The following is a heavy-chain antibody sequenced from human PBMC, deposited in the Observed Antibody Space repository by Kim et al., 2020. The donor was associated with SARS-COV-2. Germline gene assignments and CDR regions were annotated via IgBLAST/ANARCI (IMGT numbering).Heavy chain of an antibody. V-gene: IGHV1-69*13. CDR3: ARGAAATRTGYYYYGMDV. J-gene: IGHJ6*02. CDR1: GGTFSSYA. Sequence: SVKVSCKASGGTFSSYAISWVRQAPGQGLEWMGGIIPIFGTANYAQKFQGRVTITADESTSTAYMELSSLRSEDTAVYYCARGAAATRTGYYYYGMDVWGRGTTVTVSS. CDR2: IIPIFGTA. D-gene: IGHD2-15*01.